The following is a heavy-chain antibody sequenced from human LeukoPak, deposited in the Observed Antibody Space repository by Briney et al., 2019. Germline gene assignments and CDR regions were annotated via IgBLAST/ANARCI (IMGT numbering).Heavy chain of an antibody. CDR1: GYTFTSYG. J-gene: IGHJ4*02. D-gene: IGHD3-10*01. CDR2: INPNSGGT. CDR3: ASEGPITMVRGVDFDY. V-gene: IGHV1-2*02. Sequence: AASVKVSCKASGYTFTSYGISWVRQAPGQGLEWMGWINPNSGGTNYAQKLQGRVTMTRDTSISTAYMELSRLRSDDTAVYYCASEGPITMVRGVDFDYWGQGTLVTVSS.